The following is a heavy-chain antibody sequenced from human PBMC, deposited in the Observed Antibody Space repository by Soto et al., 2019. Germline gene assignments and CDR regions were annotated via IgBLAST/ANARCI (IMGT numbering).Heavy chain of an antibody. D-gene: IGHD2-2*03. CDR2: ISSSSSYI. CDR1: GFTFSSYS. Sequence: GGSLRLSCAASGFTFSSYSMNWVRRAPGKGLEWVSSISSSSSYIYYADSVKGRFTISRDNAKNSLYLQMNSLRAEDTAVYYCARDGHCSSTSCYGWAGYYYYYGMDVWGQGTTVTVSS. CDR3: ARDGHCSSTSCYGWAGYYYYYGMDV. J-gene: IGHJ6*02. V-gene: IGHV3-21*01.